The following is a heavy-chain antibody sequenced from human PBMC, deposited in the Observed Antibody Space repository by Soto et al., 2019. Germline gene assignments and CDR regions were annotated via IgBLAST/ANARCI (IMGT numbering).Heavy chain of an antibody. V-gene: IGHV1-2*02. CDR1: GYSFTAYC. CDR3: ARSSGTYSDFDY. D-gene: IGHD6-19*01. CDR2: INPNSGGT. J-gene: IGHJ4*01. Sequence: GASVKVSCKASGYSFTAYCVHWVRQAPGQGLEWMGWINPNSGGTNYAQRFQGRVAMTTDTSTNTAYMELSSLKSDDTALYFCARSSGTYSDFDYWDQGTQVTVSS.